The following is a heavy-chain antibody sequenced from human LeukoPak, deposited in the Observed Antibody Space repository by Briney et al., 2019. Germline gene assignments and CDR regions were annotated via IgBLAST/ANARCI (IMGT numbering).Heavy chain of an antibody. Sequence: GVSLTLSCVASGFTFSYYEMNWVRHAPGQGLEWVSYISSSGSTIYYADSVKGRFTISRDNAKNSLFLQMNSLRAEDTAVYYCAMRYNWNFSHDWGQGTLVTVSS. CDR3: AMRYNWNFSHD. CDR1: GFTFSYYE. J-gene: IGHJ4*02. V-gene: IGHV3-48*03. D-gene: IGHD1-7*01. CDR2: ISSSGSTI.